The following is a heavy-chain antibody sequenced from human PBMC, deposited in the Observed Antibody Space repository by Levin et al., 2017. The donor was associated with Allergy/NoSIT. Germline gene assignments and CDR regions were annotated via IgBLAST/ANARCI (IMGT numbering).Heavy chain of an antibody. J-gene: IGHJ4*02. V-gene: IGHV3-72*01. CDR3: ATSSSWYRGKVRYYFDY. CDR1: GFTFSDHY. CDR2: TRNKANSYTT. D-gene: IGHD6-13*01. Sequence: GESLKISCAASGFTFSDHYMDWVRQAPGKGLEWVGRTRNKANSYTTEYAASVKGRFTISRDDSKNSLYLQMNSLKTEDTAVYYCATSSSWYRGKVRYYFDYWGQGTLVTVSS.